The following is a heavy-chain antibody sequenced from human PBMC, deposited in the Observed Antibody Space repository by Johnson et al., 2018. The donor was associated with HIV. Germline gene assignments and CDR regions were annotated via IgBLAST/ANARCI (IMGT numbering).Heavy chain of an antibody. V-gene: IGHV3-30-3*01. CDR2: ISYDGSNK. CDR1: GFTFSDYA. J-gene: IGHJ3*02. D-gene: IGHD2-15*01. CDR3: AREMVAAKDAFDI. Sequence: QVQLVESGGGLVQPGGSLRLSCAASGFTFSDYAMHWVRQAPGKGLEWVAVISYDGSNKYYPYSVKGRFTISRDNFKNTLYLQMDSLRAEDTAVYFCAREMVAAKDAFDIWGQGTMVTVSS.